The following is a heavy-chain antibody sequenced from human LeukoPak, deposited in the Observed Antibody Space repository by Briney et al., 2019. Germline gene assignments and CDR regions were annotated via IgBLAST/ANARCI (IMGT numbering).Heavy chain of an antibody. V-gene: IGHV4-59*08. Sequence: SEALSLTCTVSGGSLSSYYWSWLRQPPGKGLEWIGYVFYSGSTHYNPSLKSRVTISIATSKNQFSLRLSSVTAADTAVYYCARHSTLDYWGQGTLVTVSS. CDR1: GGSLSSYY. CDR3: ARHSTLDY. D-gene: IGHD3-3*02. J-gene: IGHJ4*02. CDR2: VFYSGST.